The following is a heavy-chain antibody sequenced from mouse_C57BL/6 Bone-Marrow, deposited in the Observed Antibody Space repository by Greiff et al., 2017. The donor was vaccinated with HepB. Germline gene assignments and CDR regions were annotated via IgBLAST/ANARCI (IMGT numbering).Heavy chain of an antibody. J-gene: IGHJ3*01. V-gene: IGHV1-54*01. CDR3: ARAYYYGSSQILFAY. D-gene: IGHD1-1*01. CDR1: GYAFTNYL. CDR2: INPGSGGT. Sequence: VKLMESGAELVRPGTSVKVSCKASGYAFTNYLIEWVKQRPGQGLEWIGVINPGSGGTNYNEKFKGKATLTADKSSSTAYMQLSSLTSEDSAVYFCARAYYYGSSQILFAYWGQGTLVTVSA.